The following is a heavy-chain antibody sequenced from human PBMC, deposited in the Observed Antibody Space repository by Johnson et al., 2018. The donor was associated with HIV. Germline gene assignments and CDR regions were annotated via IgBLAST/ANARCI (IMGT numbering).Heavy chain of an antibody. CDR3: AKDRDLAAAGTDAFDI. J-gene: IGHJ3*02. CDR1: GFTFSSYA. V-gene: IGHV3-30*04. CDR2: ISYDGSDK. D-gene: IGHD6-13*01. Sequence: QVQLVESGGGVVQPGRSLRLSCAASGFTFSSYAMHWVRQAPAKGLEWVAVISYDGSDKYYADSVKDRFTISRDSSKNTLYLQMNSLRAEDTALYYCAKDRDLAAAGTDAFDIWGQGTMVTVSS.